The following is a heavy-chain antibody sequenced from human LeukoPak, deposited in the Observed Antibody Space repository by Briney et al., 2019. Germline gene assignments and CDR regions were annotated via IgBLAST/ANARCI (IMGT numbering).Heavy chain of an antibody. CDR3: CSNYARYYYYYMGV. CDR1: GFTVSSNY. D-gene: IGHD4-11*01. V-gene: IGHV3-66*02. Sequence: SGGSLRLSCAASGFTVSSNYMSWVRQAPGKGLEWVSVIYSGGSTYYADSVKGRFTISRDNSKNTLYLQMNSLRAEDTAVYYCCSNYARYYYYYMGVWGKGTTVTVSS. J-gene: IGHJ6*03. CDR2: IYSGGST.